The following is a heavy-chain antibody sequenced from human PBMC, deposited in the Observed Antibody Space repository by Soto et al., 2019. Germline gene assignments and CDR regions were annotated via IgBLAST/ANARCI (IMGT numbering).Heavy chain of an antibody. J-gene: IGHJ6*02. CDR1: GFTFSSYD. CDR3: ARRIPFGYGMDV. V-gene: IGHV3-13*04. CDR2: IGTAGNT. Sequence: PGGSLRLSCAASGFTFSSYDMQWVRQATGKGLEWVSAIGTAGNTDYASSVKGRFTISRDNSKNTLYLQMGSLRAEDMAVYYCARRIPFGYGMDVWGQGTTVTVSS. D-gene: IGHD2-21*01.